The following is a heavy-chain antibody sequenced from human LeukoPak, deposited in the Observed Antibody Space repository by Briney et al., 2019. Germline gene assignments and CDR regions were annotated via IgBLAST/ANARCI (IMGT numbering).Heavy chain of an antibody. J-gene: IGHJ6*03. CDR2: INHSGST. V-gene: IGHV4-34*01. D-gene: IGHD4-23*01. CDR1: GGSFSGYY. Sequence: QPSETLSLTCAVYGGSFSGYYWSWIRQPPGKGLEWIGEINHSGSTNYNPSLKSRVTISVDTSKNQFSLKLSSVTAADTAVYYCARVGGNSGVYYYMDVWGKGTTVPVSS. CDR3: ARVGGNSGVYYYMDV.